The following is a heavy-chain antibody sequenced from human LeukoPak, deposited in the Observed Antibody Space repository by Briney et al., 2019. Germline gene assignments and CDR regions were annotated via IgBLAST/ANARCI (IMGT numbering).Heavy chain of an antibody. J-gene: IGHJ6*02. CDR3: AREIAVAGNSTLWYDGIDV. CDR1: GVTLSSSW. Sequence: GGALRLSSAASGVTLSSSWMSSVREAPGKGLEWVAKIKHDGREKYYMDSVKGRVTISRDKAKNSHYLQMNSARAEDTALYYSAREIAVAGNSTLWYDGIDVWGQGTTVTVSS. D-gene: IGHD6-19*01. V-gene: IGHV3-7*01. CDR2: IKHDGREK.